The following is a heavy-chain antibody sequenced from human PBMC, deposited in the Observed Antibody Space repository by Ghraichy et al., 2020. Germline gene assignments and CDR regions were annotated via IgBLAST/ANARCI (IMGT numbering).Heavy chain of an antibody. D-gene: IGHD3-16*01. CDR1: GFTFSSYA. J-gene: IGHJ4*02. Sequence: GESLNISCAASGFTFSSYAMSWVRQAPGKGLEWVSGISGSGGGTYYADSVKGRFTISRDNSKNTLYLQMNSLRAEDTAVYYCAKDMTPEYWGQGTLVTVSS. CDR3: AKDMTPEY. V-gene: IGHV3-23*01. CDR2: ISGSGGGT.